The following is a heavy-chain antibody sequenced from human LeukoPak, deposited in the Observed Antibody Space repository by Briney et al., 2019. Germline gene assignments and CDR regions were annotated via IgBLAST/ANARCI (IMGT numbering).Heavy chain of an antibody. V-gene: IGHV1-46*01. D-gene: IGHD3-10*01. J-gene: IGHJ5*02. CDR1: GYTFTSYY. CDR3: ARDIYGVSGNLHWFDP. Sequence: ASVKVSCKASGYTFTSYYMHWVRQAPGQGLEWIGLINTTGGSTGYAQKIQGRVTITADASTSTDYIELSSLRSEDTAVYYCARDIYGVSGNLHWFDPWGQGTLVTVSS. CDR2: INTTGGST.